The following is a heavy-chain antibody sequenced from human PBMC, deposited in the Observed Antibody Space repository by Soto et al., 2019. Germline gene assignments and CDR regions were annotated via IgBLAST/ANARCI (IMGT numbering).Heavy chain of an antibody. CDR2: IWYDGSNK. D-gene: IGHD6-13*01. J-gene: IGHJ4*02. CDR3: ARGYPLARIAAVRFDY. Sequence: PGGSLRLSCAASGFTFSSYGMHWVRQAPGRGLEWVAVIWYDGSNKYYADSVKGRFTISRDNSKNTLYLQMNSLRAEDTAVYYCARGYPLARIAAVRFDYWGQGTLVTVSS. V-gene: IGHV3-33*01. CDR1: GFTFSSYG.